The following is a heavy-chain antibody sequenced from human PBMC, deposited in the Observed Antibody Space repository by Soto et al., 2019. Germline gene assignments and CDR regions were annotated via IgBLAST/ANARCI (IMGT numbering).Heavy chain of an antibody. V-gene: IGHV4-39*01. Sequence: PSETLSLTCTVSGGSISSSSYYWVWIRQPPGKGLEWIGSIYYSGSTYYNPSLKSRVTISVDTSKNQFSLKLSSVTAADTAVYYCARGPYSSGCYDYWGQGTLVTVSS. CDR1: GGSISSSSYY. CDR2: IYYSGST. D-gene: IGHD6-19*01. CDR3: ARGPYSSGCYDY. J-gene: IGHJ4*02.